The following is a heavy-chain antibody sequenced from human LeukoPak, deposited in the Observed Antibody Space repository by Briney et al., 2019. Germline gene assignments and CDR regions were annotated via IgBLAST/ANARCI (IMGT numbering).Heavy chain of an antibody. CDR2: ISWNSGSI. Sequence: GGSLRLSCAASGFTFDDYAMPWVRQAPGKGLEWVSGISWNSGSIGYADSVKGRFTISRDNAKNCLYLQMNSLRAEDTALYYCAREFTMIVPYLFDYWGQGTLVTVSS. CDR1: GFTFDDYA. D-gene: IGHD3-22*01. J-gene: IGHJ4*02. V-gene: IGHV3-9*01. CDR3: AREFTMIVPYLFDY.